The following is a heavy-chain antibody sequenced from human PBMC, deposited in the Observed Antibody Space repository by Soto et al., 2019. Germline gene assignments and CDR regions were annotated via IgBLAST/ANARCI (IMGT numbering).Heavy chain of an antibody. CDR2: IYWDDDK. J-gene: IGHJ6*03. CDR3: AHRGTFYGSGYYYYMDV. CDR1: GFSLSTSGVG. Sequence: SGPTLLHPTQTLTLTCTFSGFSLSTSGVGVGWIRQPPGKAMEWLALIYWDDDKRYSPSLKSRLTITKDTSKNQVVLTMTNMDPVDTATYYCAHRGTFYGSGYYYYMDVWGKGTTVTVSS. V-gene: IGHV2-5*02. D-gene: IGHD3-10*01.